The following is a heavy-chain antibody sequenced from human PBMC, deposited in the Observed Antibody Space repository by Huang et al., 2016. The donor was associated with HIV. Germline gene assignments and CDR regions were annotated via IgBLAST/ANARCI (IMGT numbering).Heavy chain of an antibody. CDR3: ARSGGAYTDNWLDH. CDR2: INTGEKSK. Sequence: VQLVQSGAAEKKPGASVKVSCKASGYTFSSNYIHWVRQAPGLGFEWMGIINTGEKSKTFAPKFRGRLTMTRDKSTSTVYMEFNSLTSHDTAVYYCARSGGAYTDNWLDHWGQGTLVTVSS. J-gene: IGHJ5*02. V-gene: IGHV1-46*01. D-gene: IGHD3-16*01. CDR1: GYTFSSNY.